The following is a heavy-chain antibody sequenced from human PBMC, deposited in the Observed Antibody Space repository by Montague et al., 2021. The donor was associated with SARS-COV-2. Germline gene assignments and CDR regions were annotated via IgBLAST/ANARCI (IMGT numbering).Heavy chain of an antibody. J-gene: IGHJ3*02. CDR3: ASSVITLTGLDAFDI. V-gene: IGHV6-1*01. CDR2: TYYRSKCDS. D-gene: IGHD3-9*01. CDR1: RDSVSSKSVA. Sequence: CAISRDSVSSKSVAWNWIRQSPSRGLDRLGRTYYRSKCDSDYAESVKSRLVITPDTSKNQVSLQLNSVIPEDTAVYFCASSVITLTGLDAFDIWGQGTMVTVSS.